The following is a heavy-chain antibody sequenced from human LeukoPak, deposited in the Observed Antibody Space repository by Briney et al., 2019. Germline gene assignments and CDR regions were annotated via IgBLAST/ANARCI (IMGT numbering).Heavy chain of an antibody. Sequence: ASVKVSCKASGYTFTGYYMHWVRQAPGQGVEWMGGINPNSGDTNYAQKFQGRVTMTRDTSISTAHMELSRLRSDDADVYYCASANPLYCSSTTCLFDYWGQGTLVTVSS. CDR2: INPNSGDT. J-gene: IGHJ4*02. CDR1: GYTFTGYY. D-gene: IGHD2-2*01. V-gene: IGHV1-2*02. CDR3: ASANPLYCSSTTCLFDY.